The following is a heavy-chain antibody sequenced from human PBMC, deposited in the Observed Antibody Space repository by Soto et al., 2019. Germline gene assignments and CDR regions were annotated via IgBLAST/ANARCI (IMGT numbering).Heavy chain of an antibody. CDR1: GFTFSSYW. V-gene: IGHV3-74*01. CDR3: ARVYYYDSSGSHDAFDI. CDR2: INSDGSST. Sequence: GGSLRLCCAASGFTFSSYWMHWVRQAPGKGLVWVSRINSDGSSTSYADSVKGRFTISRDNAKNTLYLQMNSLRAEDTAVYYCARVYYYDSSGSHDAFDIWGQGTMVTVS. D-gene: IGHD3-22*01. J-gene: IGHJ3*02.